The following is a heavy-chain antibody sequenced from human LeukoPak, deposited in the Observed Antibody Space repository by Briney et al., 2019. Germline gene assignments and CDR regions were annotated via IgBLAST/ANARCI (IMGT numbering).Heavy chain of an antibody. CDR2: IDPSDSYS. V-gene: IGHV5-10-1*01. Sequence: GGSLKISCQGSGYSFTSYWISWVRQMPGKGLEWMGRIDPSDSYSNYSPSFQGHVTISTDKSISTAYLQWRSLEASDTAMYYCARRDRSGWYNFDYWGQGTLVTVSS. CDR1: GYSFTSYW. D-gene: IGHD6-19*01. CDR3: ARRDRSGWYNFDY. J-gene: IGHJ4*02.